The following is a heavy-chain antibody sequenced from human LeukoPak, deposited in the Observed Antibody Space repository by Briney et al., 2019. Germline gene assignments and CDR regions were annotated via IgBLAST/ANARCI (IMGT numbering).Heavy chain of an antibody. Sequence: GGSLRLSCAASGFTFSSYDMHWVRQATGKGLEWVSAIGTAGGTYYPGSVKGRFTISRENAKNSLYLQMNSLRAEDTAVYYCARDRVAGEGLFDYWGQGTLVTVSS. CDR1: GFTFSSYD. V-gene: IGHV3-13*01. J-gene: IGHJ4*02. CDR3: ARDRVAGEGLFDY. D-gene: IGHD2-15*01. CDR2: IGTAGGT.